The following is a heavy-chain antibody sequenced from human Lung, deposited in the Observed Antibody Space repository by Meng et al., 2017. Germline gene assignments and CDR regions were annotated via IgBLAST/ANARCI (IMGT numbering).Heavy chain of an antibody. Sequence: QGQLPQWAAGLLKPSETLSLTCAVYGGSFSGYYWSWIRQPPGKGLEWIGEINHSGSTNYNPSLKSRVTISVDTSKNQFSLKLSSVTAADTAVYYCARPKQANWYFDLWGRGTLVIVSS. V-gene: IGHV4-34*01. D-gene: IGHD1/OR15-1a*01. CDR3: ARPKQANWYFDL. J-gene: IGHJ2*01. CDR1: GGSFSGYY. CDR2: INHSGST.